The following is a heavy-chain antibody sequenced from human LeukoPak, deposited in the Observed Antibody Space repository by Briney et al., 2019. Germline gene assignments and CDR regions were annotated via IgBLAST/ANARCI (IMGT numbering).Heavy chain of an antibody. CDR3: ARGPSPTNFDY. V-gene: IGHV3-21*01. Sequence: GGSLRLSCAASGFTFSSYSMNWVRQAPGKGLEWVSSISSSSSYIYYADSVKGRFTNSRDNAKNSLYLQMNSLRAEDTAVYYCARGPSPTNFDYWGQGTPVTVSS. CDR1: GFTFSSYS. D-gene: IGHD5-12*01. CDR2: ISSSSSYI. J-gene: IGHJ4*02.